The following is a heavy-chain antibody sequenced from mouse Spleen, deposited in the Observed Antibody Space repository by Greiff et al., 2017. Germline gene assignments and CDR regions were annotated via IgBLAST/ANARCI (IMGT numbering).Heavy chain of an antibody. J-gene: IGHJ3*01. V-gene: IGHV1-63*02. Sequence: VQLQQSGAELVRPGTSVKISCKASGYTFTNYWLGWVKQRPGHGLEWIGDIYPGGGYTNYNEKFKGKATLTADTSSSTAYMQLSSLTSEDSAVYFCARGNQTGALFAYWGQGTLVTVSA. CDR1: GYTFTNYW. CDR3: ARGNQTGALFAY. D-gene: IGHD4-1*01. CDR2: IYPGGGYT.